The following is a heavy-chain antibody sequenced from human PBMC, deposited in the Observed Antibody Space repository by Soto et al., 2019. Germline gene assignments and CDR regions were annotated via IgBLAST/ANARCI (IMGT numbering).Heavy chain of an antibody. V-gene: IGHV3-53*02. Sequence: EVQLVETGGGLIQPGGSLRLSCAASGLTVSSNYMNWVRQAPGKGLEWVSVLYSGGSTHYAASVKGRFIISRDNSKNTLYLQMNSLRAEDTAVYYCARDLPGDEGDAFDIWGHGTMVTVSS. CDR3: ARDLPGDEGDAFDI. D-gene: IGHD3-10*01. CDR2: LYSGGST. J-gene: IGHJ3*02. CDR1: GLTVSSNY.